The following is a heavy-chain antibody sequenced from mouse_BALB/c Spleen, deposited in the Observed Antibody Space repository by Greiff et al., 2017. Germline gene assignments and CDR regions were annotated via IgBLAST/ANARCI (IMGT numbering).Heavy chain of an antibody. CDR1: GYTFTDYA. D-gene: IGHD2-2*01. Sequence: VQLQESGAELVRPGVSVKISCKGSGYTFTDYAMHWVKQSHAKSLEWIGVISTYYGDASYNQKFKGKATMTVDKSSSTAYMELARLTSEDSAIYYCARGSYGYDEGDFDDWGQGTTLTVSS. CDR2: ISTYYGDA. V-gene: IGHV1S137*01. CDR3: ARGSYGYDEGDFDD. J-gene: IGHJ2*01.